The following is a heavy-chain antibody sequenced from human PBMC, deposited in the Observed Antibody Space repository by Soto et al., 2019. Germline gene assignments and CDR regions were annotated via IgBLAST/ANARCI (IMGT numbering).Heavy chain of an antibody. CDR2: ISAYNGNT. V-gene: IGHV1-18*01. J-gene: IGHJ6*02. D-gene: IGHD6-19*01. CDR1: GYTFTSYG. Sequence: ASVKVSCKASGYTFTSYGISWVRQAPGQGLEWMGWISAYNGNTNYAQKLQGRVTMTTDTSTSTAYMELRSLRSDDTAVYYCARSIRIAVAGTYGMDVWGQGTTVTVSS. CDR3: ARSIRIAVAGTYGMDV.